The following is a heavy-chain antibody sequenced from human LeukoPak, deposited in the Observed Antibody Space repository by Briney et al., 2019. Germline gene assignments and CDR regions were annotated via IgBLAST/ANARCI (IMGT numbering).Heavy chain of an antibody. J-gene: IGHJ4*02. Sequence: PGGSLRLSCAASGFTFSDYSMHWVRQAPGKGLQWVSVIYTGGYTFYADSVKGRFTISRDNSKSTLYLQMNSLRAEDTAVYYCASPGGGDYYNSWGQGTLVTVSS. D-gene: IGHD3-10*01. CDR3: ASPGGGDYYNS. CDR1: GFTFSDYS. V-gene: IGHV3-53*01. CDR2: IYTGGYT.